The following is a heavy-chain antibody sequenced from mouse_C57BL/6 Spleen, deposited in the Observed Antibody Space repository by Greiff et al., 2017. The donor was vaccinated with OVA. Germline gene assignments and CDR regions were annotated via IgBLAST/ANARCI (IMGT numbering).Heavy chain of an antibody. CDR1: GFTFSDYY. CDR3: ARVENDYGGPWFAY. CDR2: INYDGSST. V-gene: IGHV5-16*01. J-gene: IGHJ3*01. Sequence: EVQLVESEGGLVQPGSSMKLSCTASGFTFSDYYMAWVRQVPEKGLEWVANINYDGSSTYYLDSLKSRFIISRDNAKNILYLQMSSLKSEDTATYYCARVENDYGGPWFAYWGQGTLVTVSA. D-gene: IGHD2-4*01.